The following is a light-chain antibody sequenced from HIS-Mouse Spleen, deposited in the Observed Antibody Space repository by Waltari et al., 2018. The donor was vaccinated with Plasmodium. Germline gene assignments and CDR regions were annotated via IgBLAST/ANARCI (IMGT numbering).Light chain of an antibody. V-gene: IGLV2-14*01. Sequence: QSALTQPASVSGSPGQSITISCTGTSSDVGGYNYVSWYQQHPGKAPKLMIYEVSNRPSGVSNRVSGSKSGNTASLTISGLQAEDEADYYCSSYTSSSTLVFVTGTKVTVL. J-gene: IGLJ1*01. CDR1: SSDVGGYNY. CDR3: SSYTSSSTLV. CDR2: EVS.